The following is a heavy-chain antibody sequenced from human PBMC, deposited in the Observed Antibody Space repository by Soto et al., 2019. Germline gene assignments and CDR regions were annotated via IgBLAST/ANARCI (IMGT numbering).Heavy chain of an antibody. V-gene: IGHV3-7*01. D-gene: IGHD3-10*01. Sequence: GGSLRLSCAASGFTFSNYWMSWVRQAPGKGLEWVANIKQDGSDKYYSDSVKGRFTISRDNAKNSLYLQMNSLRAEDTAVYYCASEGSGSGPGFFPWGQGTLVTVSS. CDR1: GFTFSNYW. CDR2: IKQDGSDK. CDR3: ASEGSGSGPGFFP. J-gene: IGHJ5*01.